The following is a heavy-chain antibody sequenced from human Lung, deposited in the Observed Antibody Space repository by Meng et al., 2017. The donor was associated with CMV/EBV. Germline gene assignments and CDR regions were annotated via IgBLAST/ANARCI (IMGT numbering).Heavy chain of an antibody. Sequence: SVKVSCXASGYTFTGYNIHWVRQAPGQGLEWMGWINPHSGDTKYAQKFQGRVTMTRDTAIGTAYMSLSRLRSDDTAVYYCARGSYYYDSSGPFDPWGQGTLVTVSS. D-gene: IGHD3-22*01. J-gene: IGHJ5*02. V-gene: IGHV1-2*02. CDR2: INPHSGDT. CDR1: GYTFTGYN. CDR3: ARGSYYYDSSGPFDP.